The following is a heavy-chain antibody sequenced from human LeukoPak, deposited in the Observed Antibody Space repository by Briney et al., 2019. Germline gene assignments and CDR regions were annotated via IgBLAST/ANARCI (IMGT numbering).Heavy chain of an antibody. J-gene: IGHJ6*03. Sequence: GGSLRLSFAASGFTFSSYGMHWVRQAPGKGLEWVAFIRYDGSNKYYADSVKGRFTISRDNTKNTLYLQMNSLRVGDTAVYYCAKDGSGGSYSEYYYYYYMDVWGKGTTVTVSS. V-gene: IGHV3-30*02. D-gene: IGHD1-26*01. CDR2: IRYDGSNK. CDR3: AKDGSGGSYSEYYYYYYMDV. CDR1: GFTFSSYG.